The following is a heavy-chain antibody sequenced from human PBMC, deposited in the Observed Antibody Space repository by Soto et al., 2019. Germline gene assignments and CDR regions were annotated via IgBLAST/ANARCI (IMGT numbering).Heavy chain of an antibody. Sequence: ASVKVSCKASGYTFTSYAIHWVLQAPGQRLEWMGWINAGNGNTKYSQKFQDRVTITRDTSASTAYMELSSLRSEDTAVYYCARVGYYYESGGYYFPDYWGRGTLVTVSS. CDR1: GYTFTSYA. CDR2: INAGNGNT. CDR3: ARVGYYYESGGYYFPDY. J-gene: IGHJ4*02. D-gene: IGHD3-22*01. V-gene: IGHV1-3*01.